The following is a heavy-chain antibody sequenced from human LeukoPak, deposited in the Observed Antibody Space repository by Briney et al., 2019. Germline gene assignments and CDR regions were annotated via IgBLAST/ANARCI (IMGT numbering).Heavy chain of an antibody. J-gene: IGHJ4*02. V-gene: IGHV1-69*04. CDR1: GGTFSSYA. CDR2: IIPILGIA. D-gene: IGHD2-21*02. Sequence: ASVKVSCKASGGTFSSYAISWVRRAPGQGLEWMGRIIPILGIANYAQKFQGRVTITADKSTSTAYMELSSLRSEDTAVYYCARSGNSWSFDYWGQGTLVTVSS. CDR3: ARSGNSWSFDY.